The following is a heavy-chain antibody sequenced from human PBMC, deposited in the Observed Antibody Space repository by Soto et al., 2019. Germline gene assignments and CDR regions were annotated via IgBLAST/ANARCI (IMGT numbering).Heavy chain of an antibody. J-gene: IGHJ6*02. CDR1: GASITSGHW. V-gene: IGHV4-4*02. CDR2: ISDRGST. Sequence: QVQLQESGPRLVRPLAALSLTCSVSGASITSGHWWTWVRQSPGKGLEWIGEISDRGSTNSNPSLKSRVSLSADKSQNQFSLRLTSVTAADTAIYYCTRSTHAMNGGSHYMALDDDLVTGMDVWGPGTTVTVSS. CDR3: TRSTHAMNGGSHYMALDDDLVTGMDV. D-gene: IGHD3-16*01.